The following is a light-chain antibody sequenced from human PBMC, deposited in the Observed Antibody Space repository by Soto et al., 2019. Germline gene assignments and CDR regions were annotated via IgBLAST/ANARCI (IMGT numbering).Light chain of an antibody. CDR1: SSDVGSHNF. CDR2: EVS. V-gene: IGLV2-23*02. CDR3: YSYVGSIS. J-gene: IGLJ2*01. Sequence: QSALTQPASVSGSPGQSITISCTGTSSDVGSHNFVSWYQQHPGKAPELMIYEVSKRPSGVSNRFSGSKSGNTASLTISGLQAEDEAYYYCYSYVGSISFGGGTKLTV.